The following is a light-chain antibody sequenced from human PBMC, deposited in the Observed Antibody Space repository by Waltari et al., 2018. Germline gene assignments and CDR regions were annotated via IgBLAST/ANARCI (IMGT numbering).Light chain of an antibody. CDR3: QSYDNNNPVV. CDR1: SGSLATHY. V-gene: IGLV6-57*01. CDR2: EGN. Sequence: NLMLTQPHSVSESPGKTVTISCTPSSGSLATHYVQWYQQRPGGSPTPVIYEGNQRPYGVPDRFSGSIDTSSDSASLTISGLRPEDEADYYCQSYDNNNPVVFGGGTKLIVL. J-gene: IGLJ2*01.